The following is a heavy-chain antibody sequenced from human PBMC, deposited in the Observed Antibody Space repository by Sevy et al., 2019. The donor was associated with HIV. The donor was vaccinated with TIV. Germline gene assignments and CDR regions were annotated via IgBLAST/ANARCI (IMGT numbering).Heavy chain of an antibody. V-gene: IGHV4-61*01. CDR3: ARGLFDY. J-gene: IGHJ4*02. CDR2: IYYSGST. CDR1: GDSVSGGNYY. Sequence: SETLSLTCTVSGDSVSGGNYYWSWIRQPPGKGLEWIGYIYYSGSTNYNPSLKSRVTISIDTSKNQFSLRLTSVTAADTAVYYCARGLFDYWRQGPLVTVSS.